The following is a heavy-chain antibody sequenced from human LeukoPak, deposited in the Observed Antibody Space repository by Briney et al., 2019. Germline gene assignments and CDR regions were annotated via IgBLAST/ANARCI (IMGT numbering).Heavy chain of an antibody. D-gene: IGHD3-10*01. CDR3: ARGPEGYYGWGISFDY. V-gene: IGHV4-34*01. Sequence: SETLSLTCAVYGGSFSGYYWSWIRQPPGKGLEWIGEINHSGSTNYNPSLKSRVTISVDTSKNQFSLKLSSVTAADTAVYYCARGPEGYYGWGISFDYGGQGPLVTVSS. CDR2: INHSGST. J-gene: IGHJ4*02. CDR1: GGSFSGYY.